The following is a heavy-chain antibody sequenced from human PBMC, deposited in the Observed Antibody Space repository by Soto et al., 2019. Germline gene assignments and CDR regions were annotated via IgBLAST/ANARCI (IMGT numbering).Heavy chain of an antibody. CDR3: ARDALNSGGNWFDP. V-gene: IGHV4-31*03. Sequence: SEPLSLTCTVSYGSISIRGYYWILIRQHPGKGLEWIGYIYYSGSTYYNPSLKSRVTISVDTSKNQFSLKLSSVTAADTAVYYCARDALNSGGNWFDPWGQGTLVTVSS. CDR1: YGSISIRGYY. J-gene: IGHJ5*02. CDR2: IYYSGST. D-gene: IGHD1-26*01.